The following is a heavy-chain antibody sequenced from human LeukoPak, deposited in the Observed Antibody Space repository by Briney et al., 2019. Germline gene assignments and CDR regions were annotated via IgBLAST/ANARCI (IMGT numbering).Heavy chain of an antibody. D-gene: IGHD3-22*01. CDR2: IYYSGST. V-gene: IGHV4-39*01. CDR1: GGPIYNSAYP. J-gene: IGHJ4*02. Sequence: PSETLSLTCSVSGGPIYNSAYPWGWIRQPPGKGLEWIGSIYYSGSTYYNPSLKSRVTISVDTSKNQFSLKLSSVTAADTAVYYCARPGEVYYYDSSGYPAHYFDYWGQGTLVTVSS. CDR3: ARPGEVYYYDSSGYPAHYFDY.